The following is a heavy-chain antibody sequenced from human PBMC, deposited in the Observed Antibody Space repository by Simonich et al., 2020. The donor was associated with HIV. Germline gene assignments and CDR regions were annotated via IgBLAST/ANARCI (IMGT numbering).Heavy chain of an antibody. CDR1: GFTFSSYA. CDR2: ISYDGSNK. Sequence: QVQLVESGGGVVQPGRSLRLSCAASGFTFSSYAMHWVRQAPGKGLEWVAVISYDGSNKYNADSVKGRVTISRGNSKNTLYLQMNSLRAEDTAVYYCARVGVGATRDAFDIWGQGTMVTVSS. V-gene: IGHV3-30*07. D-gene: IGHD3-10*01. J-gene: IGHJ3*02. CDR3: ARVGVGATRDAFDI.